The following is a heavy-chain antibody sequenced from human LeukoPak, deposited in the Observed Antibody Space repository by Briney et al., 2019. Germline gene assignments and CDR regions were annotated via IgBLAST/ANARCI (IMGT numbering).Heavy chain of an antibody. V-gene: IGHV3-30*02. CDR2: IWYDGSNK. D-gene: IGHD6-6*01. CDR3: VKGTSFSSSSPFDY. J-gene: IGHJ4*02. CDR1: GFTFSSYG. Sequence: GGSLRLSCAASGFTFSSYGMHWVRQAPGKGLEWVAVIWYDGSNKYYADSVKGRFTISRDNTKNTLYLQMNSLRADDTAVYYCVKGTSFSSSSPFDYWGQGTLVTVSS.